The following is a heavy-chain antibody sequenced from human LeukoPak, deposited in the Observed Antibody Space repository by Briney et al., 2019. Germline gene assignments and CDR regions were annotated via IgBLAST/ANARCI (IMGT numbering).Heavy chain of an antibody. D-gene: IGHD2-2*01. CDR1: GFTFSSYS. CDR3: ARGDFGCSSTSCYEGDYYYYGMDV. J-gene: IGHJ6*02. V-gene: IGHV3-74*01. Sequence: GGSLRLSCAAAGFTFSSYSMNWVRQAPGKGLVWVSRINSDGSSTSYADSVKGRFTISRDNAKNTLYLQMNSLRAEDTAVYYCARGDFGCSSTSCYEGDYYYYGMDVWGQGTTVTVSS. CDR2: INSDGSST.